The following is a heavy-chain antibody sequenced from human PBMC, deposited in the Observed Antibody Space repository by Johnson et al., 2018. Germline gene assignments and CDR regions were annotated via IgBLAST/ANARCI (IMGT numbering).Heavy chain of an antibody. J-gene: IGHJ6*02. Sequence: EVQLVETGGGLVQPGRSLRLSCAASGFTFDDYAMHWVRQAPGKGLEWVSGISWTSGSIGYADSVKGRFTISRDNAKNSLYLQMNSLRAGDTAVYYCAREGSVASTGYYYAMDVWGQGTTVTVSS. CDR3: AREGSVASTGYYYAMDV. CDR2: ISWTSGSI. V-gene: IGHV3-9*01. D-gene: IGHD6-13*01. CDR1: GFTFDDYA.